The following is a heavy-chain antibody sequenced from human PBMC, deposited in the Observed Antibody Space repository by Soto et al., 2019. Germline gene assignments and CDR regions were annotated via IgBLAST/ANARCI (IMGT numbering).Heavy chain of an antibody. J-gene: IGHJ4*02. V-gene: IGHV3-33*01. CDR3: ARATKTGTTHFDY. CDR1: GFTFSSYG. Sequence: GGSLRLSCVASGFTFSSYGMHWVRQAPGKGLEWVALIWYDEGTEYYADSVKGRFTISRDNSKNTLYLQMNSLRVEDTAVYYCARATKTGTTHFDYWGPGTLVTVSS. D-gene: IGHD1-7*01. CDR2: IWYDEGTE.